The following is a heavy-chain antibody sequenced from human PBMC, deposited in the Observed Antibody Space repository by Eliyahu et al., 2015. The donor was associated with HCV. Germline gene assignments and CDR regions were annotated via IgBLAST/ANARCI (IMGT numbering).Heavy chain of an antibody. CDR1: GFSLSTSGXG. D-gene: IGHD3-22*01. J-gene: IGHJ5*02. V-gene: IGHV2-5*02. CDR3: AHQPLHYYDTDVYYPFNWFEP. CDR2: IYWDDGK. Sequence: QITLKESGPTLVKPTQTLTLTCTFSGFSLSTSGXGVGWIRQPPGKALEWLAIIYWDDGKRYSPSLKSRLTITKDTSKNQVVLTMTNMDPVDTATYYCAHQPLHYYDTDVYYPFNWFEPWGQGTLVTVSS.